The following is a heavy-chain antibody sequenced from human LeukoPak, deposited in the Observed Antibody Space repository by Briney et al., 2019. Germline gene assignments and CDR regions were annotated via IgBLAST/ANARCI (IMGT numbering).Heavy chain of an antibody. D-gene: IGHD3-22*01. CDR1: GFTFSNCN. V-gene: IGHV3-74*01. CDR3: ARVLSGSWDWFDP. CDR2: INPDGSTT. J-gene: IGHJ5*02. Sequence: GGSLRLSCAASGFTFSNCNMNWVRHAPGKGLEWVSRINPDGSTTTYADSVKGRFTISRDNAKNTVYLQMNSLRAEDTAVYYCARVLSGSWDWFDPWGQGTLVTVSS.